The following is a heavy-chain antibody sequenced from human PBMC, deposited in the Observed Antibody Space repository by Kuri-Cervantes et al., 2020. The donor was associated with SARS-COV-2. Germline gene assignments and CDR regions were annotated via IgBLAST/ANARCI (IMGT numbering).Heavy chain of an antibody. J-gene: IGHJ6*02. CDR1: GFTFSNAW. Sequence: GGSLRLSCAASGFTFSNAWMNWVRQAPGKGLEWVGRIKSKTDGGTTDYAAPVKGRFTISRDDSKSTLYLQMNSLKTEDTAVYYCTTEEIVVVPAARIGDYYYYYYGMDVWGQGTTVTVSS. V-gene: IGHV3-15*07. CDR3: TTEEIVVVPAARIGDYYYYYYGMDV. D-gene: IGHD2-2*01. CDR2: IKSKTDGGTT.